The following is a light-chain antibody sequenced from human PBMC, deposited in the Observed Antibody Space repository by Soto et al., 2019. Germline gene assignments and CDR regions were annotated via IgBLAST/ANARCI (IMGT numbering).Light chain of an antibody. V-gene: IGKV3-20*01. Sequence: EKVIAQSPAPPSVSPGERAPLSCRASQSVSSNLAWYQQKPGQAPRLLIYGASSRATGIPDRFSGRGSGTDFTLTISRLEPEDFAVYYCQQYGSSPRTFGQGTKVDIK. CDR3: QQYGSSPRT. J-gene: IGKJ1*01. CDR2: GAS. CDR1: QSVSSN.